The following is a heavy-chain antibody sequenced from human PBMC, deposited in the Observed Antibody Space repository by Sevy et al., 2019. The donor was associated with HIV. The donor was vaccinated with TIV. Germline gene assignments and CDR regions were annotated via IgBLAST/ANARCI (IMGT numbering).Heavy chain of an antibody. CDR1: GFTFSSYG. CDR2: ISYDGSNK. Sequence: GGSLRLSCAASGFTFSSYGMHWVRQAPGKGLEWVAVISYDGSNKYYADSVKGRFTISRDNSRNTLYLQMNSLRAEDTAVNYCAKEGSSSWTYYYYYYMDVWGKGTTVTVSS. CDR3: AKEGSSSWTYYYYYYMDV. D-gene: IGHD6-13*01. J-gene: IGHJ6*03. V-gene: IGHV3-30*18.